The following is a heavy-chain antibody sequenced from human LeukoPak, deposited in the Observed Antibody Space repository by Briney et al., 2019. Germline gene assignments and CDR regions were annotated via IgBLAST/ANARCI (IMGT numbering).Heavy chain of an antibody. CDR2: ISAYSGNT. D-gene: IGHD4-17*01. J-gene: IGHJ6*02. CDR3: AREAVTVLRYYYYGMDV. Sequence: ASVKVSCKASGYTFTSYGISWVRQAPGQGLEWMGWISAYSGNTNYAQKLQGRVTMTTDTSTSTAYMELRSLRSDDTAVYYCAREAVTVLRYYYYGMDVWGQGTTVTVSS. CDR1: GYTFTSYG. V-gene: IGHV1-18*01.